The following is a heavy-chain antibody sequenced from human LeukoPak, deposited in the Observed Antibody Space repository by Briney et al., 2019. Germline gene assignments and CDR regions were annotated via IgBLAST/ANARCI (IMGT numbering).Heavy chain of an antibody. D-gene: IGHD2-21*02. Sequence: GGSLRLSCAASVFTFSRYAMSWVREAPGKGVEGFTAFSGSGCSTWCADYVKGLFTSSRDNLKNTLYQQMNSLRAEDTAVYYCSKYRVFVVVTPFDYWGQGTLVTVSS. CDR1: VFTFSRYA. CDR3: SKYRVFVVVTPFDY. J-gene: IGHJ4*02. V-gene: IGHV3-23*01. CDR2: FSGSGCST.